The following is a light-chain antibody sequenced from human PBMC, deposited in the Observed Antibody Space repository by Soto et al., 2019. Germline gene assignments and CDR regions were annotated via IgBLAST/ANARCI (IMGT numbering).Light chain of an antibody. V-gene: IGKV1-39*01. CDR3: QQIFRTPFT. CDR2: AAS. J-gene: IGKJ3*01. Sequence: DIQMTQSPSSLSASVGDRVNITCRASQSISSYLNWYQQKPGKAPKLLVYAASRLQSGVPSRFNGTGSGTDFTLTISSLQPEDFATYYCQQIFRTPFTFGPGNKLDIK. CDR1: QSISSY.